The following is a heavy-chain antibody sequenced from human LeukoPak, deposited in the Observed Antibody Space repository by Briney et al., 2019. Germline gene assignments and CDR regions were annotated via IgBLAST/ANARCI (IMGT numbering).Heavy chain of an antibody. CDR2: IYYSGST. CDR1: GGSISTYY. D-gene: IGHD2-2*03. V-gene: IGHV4-59*01. Sequence: PSETLSLTCTVSGGSISTYYWSWIRQPPGKGLEWIGYIYYSGSTNYNPSLKSRVTISVDTSKNQFSLKLSSVTAADTAVYYCARAGYCSSTSCQWVPLVWGQGTTVTVFS. CDR3: ARAGYCSSTSCQWVPLV. J-gene: IGHJ6*02.